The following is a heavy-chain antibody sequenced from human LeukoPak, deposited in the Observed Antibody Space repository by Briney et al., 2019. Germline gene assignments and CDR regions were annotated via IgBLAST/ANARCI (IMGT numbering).Heavy chain of an antibody. CDR3: AREETTCLDY. CDR1: GFTVSSNY. D-gene: IGHD4-17*01. J-gene: IGHJ4*02. V-gene: IGHV3-66*01. Sequence: GGSLRLSCAASGFTVSSNYMSWVRQAPGKGLEWVSVIYSGGSTYYADSVKGRFTISRDNAKNSLYLQMNSLRDEDTAVYYCAREETTCLDYWGQGTLVTVSS. CDR2: IYSGGST.